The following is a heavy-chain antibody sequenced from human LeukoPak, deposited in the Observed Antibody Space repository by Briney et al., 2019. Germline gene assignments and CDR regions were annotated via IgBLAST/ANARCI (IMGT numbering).Heavy chain of an antibody. CDR3: ARNVQQTYYYYYYMDV. Sequence: PSETLSLTCTVSGGSISSSSYYWGWIRQPPGKGLEWIGSIYYSGSTYYNPSLKSRVTISVDTSKNQFSLKLSSVTAADTAVYYCARNVQQTYYYYYYMDVWGKGTTVTVSS. D-gene: IGHD6-13*01. J-gene: IGHJ6*03. CDR2: IYYSGST. CDR1: GGSISSSSYY. V-gene: IGHV4-39*07.